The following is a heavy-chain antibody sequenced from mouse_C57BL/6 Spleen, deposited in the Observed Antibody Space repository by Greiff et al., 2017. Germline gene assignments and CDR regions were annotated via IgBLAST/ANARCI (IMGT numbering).Heavy chain of an antibody. Sequence: EVMLVESGGGLVQPGGSLKLSCAASGFTFSDYGMAWVRQAPRKGPEWVAFISNLAYSIYYADTVTGRFTISRENAKNTLYLEMSSLRSEDTAMYYCARGGITTVVATDYAMDYWGQGTSVTVSS. D-gene: IGHD1-1*01. CDR2: ISNLAYSI. CDR3: ARGGITTVVATDYAMDY. CDR1: GFTFSDYG. J-gene: IGHJ4*01. V-gene: IGHV5-15*04.